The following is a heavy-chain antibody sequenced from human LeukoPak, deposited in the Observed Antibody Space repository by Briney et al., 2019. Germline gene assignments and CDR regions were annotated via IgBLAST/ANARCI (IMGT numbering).Heavy chain of an antibody. CDR3: ASPFVRSDMIVAYATDY. D-gene: IGHD3-22*01. CDR2: ISSSSSTI. V-gene: IGHV3-48*01. J-gene: IGHJ4*02. Sequence: GGSLRLSCAASGFTFSSYSMNWVRQAPGKGLEWVSYISSSSSTIYYADSVKGRFTISRDNAKNSLYLQMNSLRAEDTAVYYCASPFVRSDMIVAYATDYWGQGTLVTVSS. CDR1: GFTFSSYS.